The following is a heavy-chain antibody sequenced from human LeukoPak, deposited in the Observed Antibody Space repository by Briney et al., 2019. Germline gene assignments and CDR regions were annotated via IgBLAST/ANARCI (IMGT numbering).Heavy chain of an antibody. Sequence: PGGALRLSCAASGFTFDDYGMSGVRQAPGKGLEWVSGINWNGGSTGYADSVKGRFTISRNNAKNSLYLQMNSLRAEDTALYYCARDRGNNCNYDGYFDYWGQGTLVTVSS. CDR3: ARDRGNNCNYDGYFDY. D-gene: IGHD1-7*01. CDR2: INWNGGST. V-gene: IGHV3-20*04. J-gene: IGHJ4*02. CDR1: GFTFDDYG.